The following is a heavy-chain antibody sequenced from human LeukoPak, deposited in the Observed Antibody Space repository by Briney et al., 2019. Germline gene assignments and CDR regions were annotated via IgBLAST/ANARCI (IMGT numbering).Heavy chain of an antibody. D-gene: IGHD1-26*01. J-gene: IGHJ5*02. CDR1: GGSFSSSSYY. CDR3: ARGRVGATTTWFDP. CDR2: IYYSGST. V-gene: IGHV4-39*01. Sequence: PSETLSLTCTVSGGSFSSSSYYWGWIRQPPGKGLEWIGSIYYSGSTYYNPSLKSRVTISVDTSKNQFSLKLSSVTAADTAVYYYARGRVGATTTWFDPWGQGTLVTVSS.